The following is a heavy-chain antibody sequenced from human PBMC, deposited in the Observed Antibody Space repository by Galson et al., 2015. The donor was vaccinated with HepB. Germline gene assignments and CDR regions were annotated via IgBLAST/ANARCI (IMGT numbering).Heavy chain of an antibody. D-gene: IGHD4-17*01. CDR1: GGTFSSYA. CDR2: IIPIFGTA. J-gene: IGHJ6*02. CDR3: ARVYPAGDYGMDVWGQGTRNYAMDV. Sequence: SVKVSCKASGGTFSSYAISWVRQAPGQGLEWMGGIIPIFGTANYAQKFQGRVTITADESTSTAYMELSSLRSEDTAVYYCARVYPAGDYGMDVWGQGTRNYAMDVWGQGTTVTVSS. V-gene: IGHV1-69*13.